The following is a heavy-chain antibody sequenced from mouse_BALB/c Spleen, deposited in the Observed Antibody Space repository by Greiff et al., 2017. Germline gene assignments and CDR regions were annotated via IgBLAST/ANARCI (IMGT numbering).Heavy chain of an antibody. CDR1: GYSFTGYY. CDR2: INPYNGAT. CDR3: ARGDYYGSSYDWYFDV. D-gene: IGHD1-1*01. Sequence: EVQLQQSGPELVKPGASVKISCKASGYSFTGYYMHWVKQSHVKSLEWIGRINPYNGATSYNQNFKDKASLTVDKSSSTAYMELHSLTSEDSAVYYCARGDYYGSSYDWYFDVWGAGTTVTVSS. J-gene: IGHJ1*01. V-gene: IGHV1-26*01.